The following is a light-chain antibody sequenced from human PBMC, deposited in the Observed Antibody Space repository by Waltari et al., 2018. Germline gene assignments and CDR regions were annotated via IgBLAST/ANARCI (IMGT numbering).Light chain of an antibody. Sequence: QPVLTQPPSSSASPGDSARLTCTLPSDINVGDFIIYWYQQKPGSPPRFLLYYKSDSEKAQGSGVPSRFSGCKDASANAGILLISGLQSEDEADYYCRFWPKNVWVFGGGTQLTVL. V-gene: IGLV5-37*01. CDR2: YKSDSEK. J-gene: IGLJ3*02. CDR3: RFWPKNVWV. CDR1: SDINVGDFI.